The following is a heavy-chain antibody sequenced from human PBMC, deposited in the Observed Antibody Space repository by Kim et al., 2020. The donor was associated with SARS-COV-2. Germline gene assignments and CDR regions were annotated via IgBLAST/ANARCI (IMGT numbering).Heavy chain of an antibody. Sequence: GGSLRLSCAGSGFTLRSYGMHWVRQAPGKGLEWVAVISNDGSNKLYGDSVKGRFTISRDNSKNTLYLQMNSLRVEDTAVYYCAKDQGIAVAGGSYFDCWGQGTLVIVSS. J-gene: IGHJ4*02. CDR3: AKDQGIAVAGGSYFDC. V-gene: IGHV3-30*18. CDR2: ISNDGSNK. D-gene: IGHD6-19*01. CDR1: GFTLRSYG.